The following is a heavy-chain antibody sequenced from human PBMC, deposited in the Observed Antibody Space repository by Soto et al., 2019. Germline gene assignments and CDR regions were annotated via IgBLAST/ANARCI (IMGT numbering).Heavy chain of an antibody. CDR3: ARGRKGIAAAETKINNDY. D-gene: IGHD6-13*01. V-gene: IGHV4-34*01. Sequence: SETLSLTCAVYGGSFSGYYWSWIRQPPGKGLEWIGEINHSGSTNYNPSLKSLVTISVDTSKNQFSLKLSSVTAADTAVYYCARGRKGIAAAETKINNDYWGQGTLVTVSS. CDR1: GGSFSGYY. CDR2: INHSGST. J-gene: IGHJ4*02.